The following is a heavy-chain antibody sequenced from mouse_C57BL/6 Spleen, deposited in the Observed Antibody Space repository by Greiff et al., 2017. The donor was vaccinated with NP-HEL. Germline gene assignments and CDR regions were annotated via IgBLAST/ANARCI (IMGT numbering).Heavy chain of an antibody. V-gene: IGHV2-4*01. CDR1: GFSLTSYG. Sequence: VQLVESGPGLVQPSQSLSITCTVSGFSLTSYGVHWVRQPPGKGLEWLGVIWSGGSTDYNAAFISRLSISKDNSKSQVFFKMNSLQADDTAIYYCAKNPIYYGNYFYAMDYWGQGTSVTVSS. D-gene: IGHD2-1*01. CDR3: AKNPIYYGNYFYAMDY. CDR2: IWSGGST. J-gene: IGHJ4*01.